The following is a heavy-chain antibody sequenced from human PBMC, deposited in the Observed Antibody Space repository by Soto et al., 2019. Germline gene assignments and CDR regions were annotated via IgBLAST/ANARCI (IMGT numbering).Heavy chain of an antibody. V-gene: IGHV3-23*01. Sequence: GGSLRLSCAASGFTFSSYAMSLVRQAPGKGLEWVSAISGSGGSTYYADSVKGRFTISRDNSKNTLYLQMNSLRAEDTAVYYCATGRGVNFYYGMDVWGQGTTVTVSS. CDR1: GFTFSSYA. J-gene: IGHJ6*02. CDR2: ISGSGGST. CDR3: ATGRGVNFYYGMDV. D-gene: IGHD3-10*01.